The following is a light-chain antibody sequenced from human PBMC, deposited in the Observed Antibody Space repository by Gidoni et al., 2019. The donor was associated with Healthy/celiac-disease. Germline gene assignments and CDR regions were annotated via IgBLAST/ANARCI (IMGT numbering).Light chain of an antibody. V-gene: IGKV3-20*01. J-gene: IGKJ1*01. CDR2: GAS. CDR1: QSVSNSY. Sequence: ELVLTQSPGTLSLSPGERATLSCRSSQSVSNSYLAWYQQKPGQAPRLLIYGASSRATGIPDRFSGSGSGTDFTLTISRLEAEDFAVYYCQQYGSSPQTFGQGTKVEIK. CDR3: QQYGSSPQT.